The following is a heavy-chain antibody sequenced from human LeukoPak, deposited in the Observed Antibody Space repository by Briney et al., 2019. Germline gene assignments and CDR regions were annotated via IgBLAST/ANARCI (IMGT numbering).Heavy chain of an antibody. D-gene: IGHD3-10*01. Sequence: QSSETLSLTCAVYGGSFSGYYWSWIRQPPGKGLEWIGEINHSGSTNYNPPLKSRVTISVDTSKNQFSLKLSSVTAADTAVYYCARGRGAMVRGVDAFDIWGQGTMVTVSS. CDR3: ARGRGAMVRGVDAFDI. CDR1: GGSFSGYY. CDR2: INHSGST. J-gene: IGHJ3*02. V-gene: IGHV4-34*01.